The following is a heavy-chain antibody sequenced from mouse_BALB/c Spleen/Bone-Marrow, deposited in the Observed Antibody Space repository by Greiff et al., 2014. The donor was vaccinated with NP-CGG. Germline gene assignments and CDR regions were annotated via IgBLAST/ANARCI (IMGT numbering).Heavy chain of an antibody. J-gene: IGHJ3*01. CDR1: GYTFTSYW. CDR2: IPPGSGTT. V-gene: IGHV1S41*01. D-gene: IGHD1-1*01. Sequence: DLVKPGASVKLSCKASGYTFTSYWINWIKQRPGQSLEWIGRIPPGSGTTYYNEMFKGKATLTVDTSSTTAYIQLSSLSSEDSAVYFCARGSYYYGSSSPWFAYWGQGTLVTVSA. CDR3: ARGSYYYGSSSPWFAY.